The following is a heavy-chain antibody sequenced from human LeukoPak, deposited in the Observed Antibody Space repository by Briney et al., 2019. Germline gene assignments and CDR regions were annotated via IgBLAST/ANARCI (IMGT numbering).Heavy chain of an antibody. CDR3: AAQRWDIVATFDHFDY. D-gene: IGHD5-12*01. V-gene: IGHV3-53*01. CDR1: GFSVSSNY. Sequence: GGSLRLSCAASGFSVSSNYMSWVRQAPGKGLEWVSVIYSGGSTYYADSVKGRFTISRDNSKNTLYLQMNSLRAEDTAVYYCAAQRWDIVATFDHFDYWGQGTLVTVSS. J-gene: IGHJ4*02. CDR2: IYSGGST.